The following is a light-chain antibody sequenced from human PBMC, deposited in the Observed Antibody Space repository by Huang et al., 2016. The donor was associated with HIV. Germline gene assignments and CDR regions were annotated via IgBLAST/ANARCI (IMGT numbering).Light chain of an antibody. CDR2: GAS. Sequence: EIVLTQSPGTLSWSPGERATLSCRASQSVSSTYLAWYQQKPGQAPRLLIYGASNRATGIPDRFRGSGSGTDFTLTISRLEPEDFAVYFCQQYGSSSLTFGGGTKVEIK. CDR1: QSVSSTY. V-gene: IGKV3-20*01. CDR3: QQYGSSSLT. J-gene: IGKJ4*01.